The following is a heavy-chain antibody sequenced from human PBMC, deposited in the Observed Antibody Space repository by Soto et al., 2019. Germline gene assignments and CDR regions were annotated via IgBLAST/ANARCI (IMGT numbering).Heavy chain of an antibody. CDR2: IWYDGSNK. CDR3: ARDPIVVVPAAISNYYYGMDV. Sequence: GGSLRLSXAASGFTFSSYGMHWVRQAPGKGLERVAVIWYDGSNKYYADSVKGRFTISRDNSKNTLYLQMNSLRAEDTAVYYCARDPIVVVPAAISNYYYGMDVWGQGTTVTVSS. CDR1: GFTFSSYG. J-gene: IGHJ6*02. V-gene: IGHV3-33*01. D-gene: IGHD2-2*02.